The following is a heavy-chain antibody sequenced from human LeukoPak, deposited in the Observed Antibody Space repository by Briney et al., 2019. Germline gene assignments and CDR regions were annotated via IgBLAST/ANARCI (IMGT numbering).Heavy chain of an antibody. D-gene: IGHD1-26*01. CDR3: AKDGRDAFDI. CDR2: ISWNSGSI. V-gene: IGHV3-9*01. CDR1: GFTFDDYA. Sequence: GRSLRLSCAASGFTFDDYAMHWVRQAPGKCLEWVSGISWNSGSIGYADSVKGRFTISRDNAKNSLYLQMNSLRAEDTALYYCAKDGRDAFDIWGQGTMVTVSS. J-gene: IGHJ3*02.